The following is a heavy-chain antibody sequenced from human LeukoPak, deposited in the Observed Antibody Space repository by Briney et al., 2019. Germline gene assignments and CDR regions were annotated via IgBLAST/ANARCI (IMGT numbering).Heavy chain of an antibody. D-gene: IGHD5-18*01. V-gene: IGHV1-2*02. J-gene: IGHJ4*02. CDR2: INPNSGGT. CDR1: GYTFTGYY. CDR3: ARGDIDDTAMVTNY. Sequence: GASVKVSCKASGYTFTGYYMHWVRQAPGRGLEWMGWINPNSGGTNYAQKFQGRVTMTRDTSISTAYMELSRLRSDDTAVYYCARGDIDDTAMVTNYWGQGTLVTVSS.